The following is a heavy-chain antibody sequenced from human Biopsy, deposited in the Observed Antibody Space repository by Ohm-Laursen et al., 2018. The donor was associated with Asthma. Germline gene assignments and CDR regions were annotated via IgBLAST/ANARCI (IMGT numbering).Heavy chain of an antibody. CDR3: AKVEWELLEANFDY. CDR2: SSWNSGSI. CDR1: GFTFDDYA. J-gene: IGHJ4*02. Sequence: SLRLSCTASGFTFDDYAMHWVRQAQGKGMEWVSGSSWNSGSIGYADSVKGRFTIFRDNAKNSLYLQMNSLRAEDTALYYCAKVEWELLEANFDYWGQGTLVTASS. D-gene: IGHD1-26*01. V-gene: IGHV3-9*01.